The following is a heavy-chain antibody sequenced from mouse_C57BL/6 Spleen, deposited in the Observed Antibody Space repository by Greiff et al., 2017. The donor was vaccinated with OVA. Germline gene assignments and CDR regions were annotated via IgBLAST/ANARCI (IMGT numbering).Heavy chain of an antibody. J-gene: IGHJ1*03. D-gene: IGHD2-2*01. V-gene: IGHV6-6*01. CDR1: GFTFSDAW. CDR2: IRNKANNHAT. Sequence: EVKLVESGGGLVQPGGSMKLSCAASGFTFSDAWMDWVRQSPEKGLEWVAEIRNKANNHATYYAESVKGRFTISRDDYNSSVYLQMNSLRAEDTSIYYCTSQIYYGYGGYFDVWGTGTTVTVSS. CDR3: TSQIYYGYGGYFDV.